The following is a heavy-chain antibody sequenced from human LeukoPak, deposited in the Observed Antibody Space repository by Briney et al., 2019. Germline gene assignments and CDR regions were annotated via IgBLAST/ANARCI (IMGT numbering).Heavy chain of an antibody. V-gene: IGHV3-9*01. CDR3: AKDRYGYCSGGSCPDYYYGMDV. D-gene: IGHD2-15*01. Sequence: GGSLRLSCAASGFTFDDYAMHWVWQAPGKGLEWVSGISWNSGSIGYADSVKGRFTISRDNAKNSLYLQMNSLRAEDTALYYCAKDRYGYCSGGSCPDYYYGMDVWGQGTTVTVSS. J-gene: IGHJ6*02. CDR2: ISWNSGSI. CDR1: GFTFDDYA.